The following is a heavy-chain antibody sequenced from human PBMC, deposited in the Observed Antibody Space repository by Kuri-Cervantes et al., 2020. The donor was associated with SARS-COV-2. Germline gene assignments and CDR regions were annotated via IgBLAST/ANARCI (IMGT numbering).Heavy chain of an antibody. CDR1: GYSISSGGYS. CDR3: VAAILGVDTGYFQH. V-gene: IGHV4-30-2*01. D-gene: IGHD3-3*01. CDR2: IYQAGST. J-gene: IGHJ1*01. Sequence: SETLSLTCAVSGYSISSGGYSWGWIRQPPGKGLEWIGSIYQAGSTFYNPSLKSRVSISLDRSKNQYSLNLSSVTAADTAVYYCVAAILGVDTGYFQHWGQGTLVTVSS.